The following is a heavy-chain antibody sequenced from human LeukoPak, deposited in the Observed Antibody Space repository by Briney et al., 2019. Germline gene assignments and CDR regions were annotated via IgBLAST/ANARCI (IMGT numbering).Heavy chain of an antibody. CDR3: AKDDGGSYYIYYYYMDV. Sequence: GGSLRLSCAASGFTFSSYGMSWVRQAPGKGLEWVSAISGSGGSTYYADSVKGRFTISRDNSKNTLYLQMDSLRAEDTAVYYCAKDDGGSYYIYYYYMDVWGKGTTVTISS. V-gene: IGHV3-23*01. CDR1: GFTFSSYG. J-gene: IGHJ6*03. D-gene: IGHD1-26*01. CDR2: ISGSGGST.